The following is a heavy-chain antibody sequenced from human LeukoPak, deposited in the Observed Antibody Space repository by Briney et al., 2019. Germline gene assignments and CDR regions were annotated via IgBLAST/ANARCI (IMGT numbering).Heavy chain of an antibody. D-gene: IGHD3-10*01. Sequence: GGSLRLSCSASGFTFSGYAMHWVRQAPGKGLEYVSAISSDGGSTYYADSVKGRFTVSRDNSKNTLYVQMSSLRAEGTAVYYCVIASSASGRYFDFWGQGTLVTVSS. J-gene: IGHJ4*02. CDR2: ISSDGGST. CDR3: VIASSASGRYFDF. CDR1: GFTFSGYA. V-gene: IGHV3-64*05.